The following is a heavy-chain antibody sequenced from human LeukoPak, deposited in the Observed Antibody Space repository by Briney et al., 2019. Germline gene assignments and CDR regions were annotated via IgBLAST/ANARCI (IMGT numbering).Heavy chain of an antibody. CDR1: GFTFSSYG. D-gene: IGHD4-23*01. CDR2: ISYDGSNK. CDR3: AKDQGGNPGNYGMDV. J-gene: IGHJ6*02. V-gene: IGHV3-30*18. Sequence: GGSLRLSCAASGFTFSSYGMHWVRQAPGKGLEWVAVISYDGSNKYYADSVKGRFTISRDNSKNTLYLQMNSLRAEDTAVYYCAKDQGGNPGNYGMDVWGQGTTVTVPS.